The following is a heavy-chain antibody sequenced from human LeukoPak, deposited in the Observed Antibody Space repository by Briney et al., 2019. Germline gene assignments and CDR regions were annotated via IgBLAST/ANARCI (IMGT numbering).Heavy chain of an antibody. V-gene: IGHV4-39*02. CDR1: GGSISSSSYY. CDR2: IYYSGST. CDR3: ARDSRAAMKFWYFDL. D-gene: IGHD2-2*01. Sequence: SETLSLTCTVSGGSISSSSYYWGWIRQPPWKGLEWIGSIYYSGSTYYNPSLKSRVTISVDTSKNQFSLKLSSVTAADTAVYYCARDSRAAMKFWYFDLWGRGTLLTVSS. J-gene: IGHJ2*01.